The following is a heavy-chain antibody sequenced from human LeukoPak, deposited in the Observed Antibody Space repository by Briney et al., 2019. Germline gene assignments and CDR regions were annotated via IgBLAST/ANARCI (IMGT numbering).Heavy chain of an antibody. CDR1: GFTFSSYA. CDR2: ISGSGGST. CDR3: AKALPGYSSGWHDAFDI. V-gene: IGHV3-23*01. D-gene: IGHD6-19*01. J-gene: IGHJ3*02. Sequence: PGGSLRLSCAASGFTFSSYAMSWVRQAPGKGLEWVSAISGSGGSTYYADSVKGRFTISRDNSKNTLYLQMNSLRAEDTAVYYCAKALPGYSSGWHDAFDIWGQGQWSPSPQ.